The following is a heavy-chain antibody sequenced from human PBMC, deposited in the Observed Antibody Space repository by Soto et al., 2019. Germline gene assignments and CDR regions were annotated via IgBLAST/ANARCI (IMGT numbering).Heavy chain of an antibody. CDR2: ISGSGGST. CDR1: GFTFSSYA. Sequence: GGSLRLSCAASGFTFSSYAMSWVRQAPGKGLEWVSAISGSGGSTYYADSVKGRFTISRDNSKNTLYLQMNSLRAEDTAVYYCAKMGAYVDFWSGYYPPKSGYYMDVWGKGTTVTVSS. J-gene: IGHJ6*03. D-gene: IGHD3-3*01. CDR3: AKMGAYVDFWSGYYPPKSGYYMDV. V-gene: IGHV3-23*01.